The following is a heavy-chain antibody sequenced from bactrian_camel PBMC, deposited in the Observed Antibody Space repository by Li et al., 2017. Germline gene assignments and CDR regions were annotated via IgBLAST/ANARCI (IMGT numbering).Heavy chain of an antibody. CDR3: AAGPWYSVIYLQSNAYTD. D-gene: IGHD2*01. Sequence: HVQLVESGGGPVQTGGSLTLSCVASGYIYCMGWFRQGPGKVREGVASIRSDGITNYVDSVKGRFTISRDYDKKTLYLQMNSLEPEDTAMYYCAAGPWYSVIYLQSNAYTDWGQGTQVTVS. V-gene: IGHV3S53*01. CDR1: GYIYC. J-gene: IGHJ4*01. CDR2: IRSDGIT.